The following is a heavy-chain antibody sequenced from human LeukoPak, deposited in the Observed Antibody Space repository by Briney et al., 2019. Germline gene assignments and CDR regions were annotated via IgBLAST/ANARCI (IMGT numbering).Heavy chain of an antibody. CDR1: GYTFTSYG. J-gene: IGHJ5*02. V-gene: IGHV1-18*01. D-gene: IGHD6-6*01. Sequence: ASVKVSCKASGYTFTSYGISWVRQDPGQGLEWMGWISAYNGNTNYAQKLQGRVTMTTDTSTSTAYMELRSLRSDDTAVYYCARQYTSSSVYWFDPWGQGTLVTVCS. CDR2: ISAYNGNT. CDR3: ARQYTSSSVYWFDP.